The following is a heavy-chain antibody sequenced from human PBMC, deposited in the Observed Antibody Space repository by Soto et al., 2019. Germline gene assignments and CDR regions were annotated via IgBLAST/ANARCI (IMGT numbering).Heavy chain of an antibody. D-gene: IGHD6-6*01. CDR3: ARSGSSSSNYYGMVV. Sequence: GASVKVSCKASGYTFTSYDINWMRQATGQGLEWMGWMNPNSGNTGYAQKLQGRVTMTRNTSISTAYMELSSLRSEDTASYYCARSGSSSSNYYGMVVWGQGTTVTAP. J-gene: IGHJ6*02. V-gene: IGHV1-8*01. CDR1: GYTFTSYD. CDR2: MNPNSGNT.